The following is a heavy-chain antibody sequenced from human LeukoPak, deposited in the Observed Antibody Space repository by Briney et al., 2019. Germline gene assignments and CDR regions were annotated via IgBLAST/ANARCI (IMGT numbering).Heavy chain of an antibody. D-gene: IGHD3-3*01. J-gene: IGHJ5*02. CDR3: AKGSFWSGQGWWFDP. V-gene: IGHV3-30*02. CDR1: GFTFSNYG. Sequence: GGSLRLSCAASGFTFSNYGMHWVRQAPGKGLEWVAFIRYDGGNKYYADSVKGRFTISRDNSKNTLYLQMNSLRAEDTAVYYCAKGSFWSGQGWWFDPWGQGTLVTVSS. CDR2: IRYDGGNK.